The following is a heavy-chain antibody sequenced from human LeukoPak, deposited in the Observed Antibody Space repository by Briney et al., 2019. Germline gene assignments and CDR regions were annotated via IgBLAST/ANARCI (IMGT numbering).Heavy chain of an antibody. CDR1: GGSISSYY. V-gene: IGHV3-11*05. J-gene: IGHJ6*02. D-gene: IGHD5-12*01. Sequence: LSLTCTVSGGSISSYYWSWIRQAPGKGLEWVSYISSSSSYTSYAESVKGRFTISRDNAKNSLYLQMNSLRAEDTAVYYCAKAGVATTRYGMDVWGQGTTVTVSS. CDR3: AKAGVATTRYGMDV. CDR2: ISSSSSYT.